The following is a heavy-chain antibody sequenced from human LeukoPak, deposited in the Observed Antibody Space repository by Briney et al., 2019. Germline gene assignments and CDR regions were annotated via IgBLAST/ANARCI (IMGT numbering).Heavy chain of an antibody. CDR3: ARPDRVVTLSRDWYFDL. V-gene: IGHV1-69*06. J-gene: IGHJ2*01. D-gene: IGHD1-14*01. Sequence: SVKVSCKASGGTFSSYAIRWVRQAPGQGLEWMGRIIPIFGTANYAQKFQGRVTITADKSTSTAYMELSSLRSEDTAVYYCARPDRVVTLSRDWYFDLWGRGTLVTVSS. CDR1: GGTFSSYA. CDR2: IIPIFGTA.